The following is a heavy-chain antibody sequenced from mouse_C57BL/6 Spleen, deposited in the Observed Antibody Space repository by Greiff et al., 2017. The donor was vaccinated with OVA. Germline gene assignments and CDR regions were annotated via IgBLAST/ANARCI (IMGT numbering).Heavy chain of an antibody. Sequence: QVQLQQSGAELVRPGTSVKVSCKASGYAFTNYLIEWVKQRPGQGLEWIGVINPGSGGTNYNEKFKGKATLTADKSSSTAYMQRSSLTSEDSAVYFCARSITTVVGGYFDYGGQGTTLTVYS. CDR1: GYAFTNYL. D-gene: IGHD1-1*01. CDR3: ARSITTVVGGYFDY. V-gene: IGHV1-54*01. J-gene: IGHJ2*01. CDR2: INPGSGGT.